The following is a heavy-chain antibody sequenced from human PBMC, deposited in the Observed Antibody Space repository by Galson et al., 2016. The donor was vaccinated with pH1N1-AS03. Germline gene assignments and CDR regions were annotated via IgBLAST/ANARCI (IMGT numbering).Heavy chain of an antibody. V-gene: IGHV4-39*07. Sequence: ETLSLTCTVSGGSINSSPYYWGWIRQPPGKGLEWIGTIYFRGATYYSPSLKSRVTISIDSSKNLFSLSLSSVTAADTAVYYCARHVGGSYPNNLDSWGQGTLVIVSS. CDR2: IYFRGAT. J-gene: IGHJ4*02. D-gene: IGHD1-26*01. CDR3: ARHVGGSYPNNLDS. CDR1: GGSINSSPYY.